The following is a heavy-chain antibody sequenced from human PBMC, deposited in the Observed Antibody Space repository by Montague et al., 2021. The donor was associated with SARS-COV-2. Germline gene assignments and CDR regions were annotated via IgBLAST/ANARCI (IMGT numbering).Heavy chain of an antibody. CDR1: GGSISSSSYY. J-gene: IGHJ4*02. CDR2: IYYSGST. CDR3: ARHPQGGAALQSY. V-gene: IGHV4-39*01. D-gene: IGHD6-6*01. Sequence: ETLSLTCTVSGGSISSSSYYWGWIRQPPGKGLEWIGSIYYSGSTYYNPSLKSRVTISVDTSKNQFSLKLSSVTAADTAVYYCARHPQGGAALQSYWGQGTLVTVSS.